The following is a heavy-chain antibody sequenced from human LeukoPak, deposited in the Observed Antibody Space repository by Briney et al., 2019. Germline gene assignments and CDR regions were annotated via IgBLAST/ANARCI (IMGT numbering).Heavy chain of an antibody. D-gene: IGHD3-16*02. V-gene: IGHV3-30*02. CDR2: IRYDGSNK. Sequence: GGSLRLSCAASGFTFSSYGMHWVRQAPGKGLEWVAFIRYDGSNKYYADSVKGRFTISRDNSKNTLYLQMNSLRAEDTAVYYCAKDRGSPHYVWGSYRSDYFDYWGQGTLVTVSS. J-gene: IGHJ4*02. CDR1: GFTFSSYG. CDR3: AKDRGSPHYVWGSYRSDYFDY.